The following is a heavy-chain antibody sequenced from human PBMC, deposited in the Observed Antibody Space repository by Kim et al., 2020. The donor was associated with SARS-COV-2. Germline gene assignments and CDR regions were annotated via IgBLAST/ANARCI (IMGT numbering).Heavy chain of an antibody. CDR2: ISGSGGST. D-gene: IGHD2-2*01. Sequence: GGSLRLSCAASGFTFSSYAMSWVRQAPGKGLEWVSAISGSGGSTYYADSVKGRFTIPRDNSKNTLYLQMNSLRAEDAAVYYCAKDLFPFRAVPSCLLYWGQGTLVTVSS. V-gene: IGHV3-23*01. J-gene: IGHJ4*02. CDR3: AKDLFPFRAVPSCLLY. CDR1: GFTFSSYA.